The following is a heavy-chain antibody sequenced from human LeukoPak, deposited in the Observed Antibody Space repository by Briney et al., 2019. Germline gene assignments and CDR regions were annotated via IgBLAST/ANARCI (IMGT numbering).Heavy chain of an antibody. CDR2: IKSKTDGGTT. Sequence: PGGSLRLSCAASGFTFSNAWMTWVRQAPGKGLEWVGRIKSKTDGGTTDYAAPVKSRFTISRDDSKNTLYLQINSLKTEDTAVYYCANGYCTNGVCYPYYYYYMDVWGKGTTVTVSS. V-gene: IGHV3-15*01. CDR3: ANGYCTNGVCYPYYYYYMDV. J-gene: IGHJ6*03. D-gene: IGHD2-8*01. CDR1: GFTFSNAW.